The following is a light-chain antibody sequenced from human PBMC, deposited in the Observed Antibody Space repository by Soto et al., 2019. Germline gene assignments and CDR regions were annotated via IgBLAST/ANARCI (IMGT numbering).Light chain of an antibody. CDR3: SSYAVSTLVV. CDR1: SSDVGGYNY. V-gene: IGLV2-8*02. CDR2: EVS. Sequence: QSALTQPPSASRSPGQSVTISCTGTSSDVGGYNYVSWYQQHPGKAPKLMVYEVSKRPSGVPDRFSGSKSGNTASLTVSGLQAEDEADYYCSSYAVSTLVVFGGGTKVTVL. J-gene: IGLJ2*01.